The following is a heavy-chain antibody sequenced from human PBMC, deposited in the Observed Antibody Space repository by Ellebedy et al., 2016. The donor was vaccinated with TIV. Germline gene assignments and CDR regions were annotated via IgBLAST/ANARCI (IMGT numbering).Heavy chain of an antibody. J-gene: IGHJ4*02. D-gene: IGHD5-12*01. Sequence: SVKVSXXASGGTFSSYAISWVRQAPGQGLEWMGGIIPIFGTANYAQKFQGRVTITADESTSTAYMELSSLRSEDTAVYYCARDRQWLRGPDSNYFDYWGQGTLVTVSS. CDR3: ARDRQWLRGPDSNYFDY. CDR1: GGTFSSYA. CDR2: IIPIFGTA. V-gene: IGHV1-69*13.